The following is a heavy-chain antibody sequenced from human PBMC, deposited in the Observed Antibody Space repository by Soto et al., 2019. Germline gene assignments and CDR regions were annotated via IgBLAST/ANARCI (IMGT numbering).Heavy chain of an antibody. Sequence: GESLKISCSGSGYNFITYWIGWVRQMPGKGLEWMGIIYPGDSGTRYSPSFYGQVTISADKSISTAYLQWSSLRASDTAMYYCARGGYYYESSGYTQGSWFDPWGQGTLVTVSS. V-gene: IGHV5-51*01. CDR1: GYNFITYW. CDR3: ARGGYYYESSGYTQGSWFDP. CDR2: IYPGDSGT. J-gene: IGHJ5*02. D-gene: IGHD3-22*01.